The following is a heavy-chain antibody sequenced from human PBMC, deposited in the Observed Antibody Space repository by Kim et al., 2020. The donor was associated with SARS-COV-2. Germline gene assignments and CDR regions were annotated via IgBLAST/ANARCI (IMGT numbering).Heavy chain of an antibody. CDR2: IYYRGST. J-gene: IGHJ4*02. Sequence: SETLSLTCTVSGGSISSGDYYWSWIRQSPGKGLEWIGYIYYRGSTYYNPSLKSRVTISVDTSKNQFSLKLSSVTAADTAVYYCARFRQSVVPAAMYFDYWGQGTLVTVSS. CDR3: ARFRQSVVPAAMYFDY. V-gene: IGHV4-30-4*01. CDR1: GGSISSGDYY. D-gene: IGHD2-2*01.